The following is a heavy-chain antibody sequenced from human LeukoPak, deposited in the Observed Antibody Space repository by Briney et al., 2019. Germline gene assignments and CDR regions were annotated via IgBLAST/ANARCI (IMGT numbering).Heavy chain of an antibody. Sequence: PGRSLRLSCAASGFTFSSYGMNWVRQAPGKGLGWVAVIWYDGSNKYYGDSVKGRFTISRDNSKNTVSLQMNSLRVEDTAVYYCARLGSSWSFDYWGQGTLVTVSS. D-gene: IGHD6-13*01. V-gene: IGHV3-33*01. CDR2: IWYDGSNK. CDR1: GFTFSSYG. J-gene: IGHJ4*02. CDR3: ARLGSSWSFDY.